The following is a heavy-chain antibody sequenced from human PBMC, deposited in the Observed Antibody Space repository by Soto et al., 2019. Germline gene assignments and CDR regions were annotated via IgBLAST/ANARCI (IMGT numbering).Heavy chain of an antibody. V-gene: IGHV3-23*01. CDR1: GVNFRSYA. CDR2: ISGSGGST. J-gene: IGHJ5*02. D-gene: IGHD6-13*01. CDR3: AKGGAAAGKNWFDP. Sequence: GGSQRLSSTASGVNFRSYAMSWVRQAPGKGLEWVSTISGSGGSTYYADSVKGRFTISRDNSKNTLYLQMNSLRAEDTAAYYCAKGGAAAGKNWFDPWGQGTLVTVSS.